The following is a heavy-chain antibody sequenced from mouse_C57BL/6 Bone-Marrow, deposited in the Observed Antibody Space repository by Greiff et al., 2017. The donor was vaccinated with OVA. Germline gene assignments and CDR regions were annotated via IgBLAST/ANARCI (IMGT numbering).Heavy chain of an antibody. D-gene: IGHD1-1*01. CDR2: ISSGGGYI. V-gene: IGHV5-9-1*02. Sequence: EVQRVESGAGLVKPGGSLKISCEASGFAFSSYAMSWVRQTPGKRLEWVAYISSGGGYINYKGTVKGRFTIARDNARNTLYLQMSSLKSEDTAMYYCTGLLDGSFWYCDVWGTGTTGTVSS. J-gene: IGHJ1*03. CDR3: TGLLDGSFWYCDV. CDR1: GFAFSSYA.